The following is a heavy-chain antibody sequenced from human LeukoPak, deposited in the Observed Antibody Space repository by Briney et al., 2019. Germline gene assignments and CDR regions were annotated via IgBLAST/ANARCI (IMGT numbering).Heavy chain of an antibody. V-gene: IGHV3-66*02. Sequence: GGSLRLXCAASGFTVSSTYMTWVRQAPGKGLEWVSVIYSGGSTYSADSVKGRFTISRDNSKNTLYLEMNSLRAEDTAVYYCARGISSSSCCHFDHWGQRTLVTVSS. J-gene: IGHJ4*02. CDR2: IYSGGST. CDR3: ARGISSSSCCHFDH. CDR1: GFTVSSTY. D-gene: IGHD2-2*01.